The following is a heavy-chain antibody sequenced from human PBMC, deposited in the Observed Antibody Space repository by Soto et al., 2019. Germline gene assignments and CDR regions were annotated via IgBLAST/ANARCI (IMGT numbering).Heavy chain of an antibody. Sequence: ASVKVSCKASGYTFTSYGISWVRQDPGQWLEWMGWISAYNGNTNYSQKLQGRVTMTTDTATSTAYMELRSLRSDDTAVYYCSRDYYDSSGYYSPAYYYYGMDVCGQGTTGTV. CDR1: GYTFTSYG. V-gene: IGHV1-18*04. J-gene: IGHJ6*02. CDR3: SRDYYDSSGYYSPAYYYYGMDV. CDR2: ISAYNGNT. D-gene: IGHD3-22*01.